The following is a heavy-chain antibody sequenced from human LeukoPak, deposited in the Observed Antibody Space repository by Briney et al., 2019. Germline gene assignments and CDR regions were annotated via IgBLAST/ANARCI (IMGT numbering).Heavy chain of an antibody. D-gene: IGHD6-19*01. V-gene: IGHV3-48*02. Sequence: GGSLGLFCAASGFTFGTYAMNWVRQAPGKGLEWVSYISSSSSTIYFPDSVKGRFTISRDNAKNSLYLQMNGLRDEDTAVYYCARDAGSGYFDYWGQGTLVTVSS. J-gene: IGHJ4*02. CDR3: ARDAGSGYFDY. CDR2: ISSSSSTI. CDR1: GFTFGTYA.